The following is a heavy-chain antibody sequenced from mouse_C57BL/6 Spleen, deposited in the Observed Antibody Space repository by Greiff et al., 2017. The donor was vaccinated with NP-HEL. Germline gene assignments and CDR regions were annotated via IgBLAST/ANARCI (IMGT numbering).Heavy chain of an antibody. CDR3: ARGRYYDYGGRAMDY. CDR2: ISSGSSTI. V-gene: IGHV5-17*01. D-gene: IGHD2-4*01. CDR1: GFTFSDYG. Sequence: EVMLVESGGGLVKPGGSLKLSCAASGFTFSDYGMHWVRQAPEKGLEWVAYISSGSSTIYYADTVKGRVTISRDNAKNTLFLQMTSLRSEDTAMYYCARGRYYDYGGRAMDYWGQGTSVTVSS. J-gene: IGHJ4*01.